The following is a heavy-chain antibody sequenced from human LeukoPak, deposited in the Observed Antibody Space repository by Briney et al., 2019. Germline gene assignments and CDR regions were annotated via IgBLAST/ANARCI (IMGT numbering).Heavy chain of an antibody. CDR2: INPSGGST. J-gene: IGHJ4*02. Sequence: ASVKVSCKASGYTFTNYYIHWVRQAPGQGLEWMGIINPSGGSTSYAQKFQARVTMTRDTSTSTVYMELSSLRSEDTAVYYCARQAYSGNYPLGYWGQGTLVTVSS. CDR1: GYTFTNYY. D-gene: IGHD1-26*01. V-gene: IGHV1-46*01. CDR3: ARQAYSGNYPLGY.